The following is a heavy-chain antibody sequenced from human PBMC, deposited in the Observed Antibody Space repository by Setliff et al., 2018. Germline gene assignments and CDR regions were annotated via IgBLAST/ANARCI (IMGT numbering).Heavy chain of an antibody. J-gene: IGHJ3*02. CDR1: GFTFSSYA. Sequence: GGSLRLSCAASGFTFSSYAMTWVRQAPGKGLEWVSGVSGYGSCTYYADSVKGRSTISRDNSQNTMYLQMNSLRAEDTAVYYCIRDTSGRDAFDIWGQGTMVTVSS. D-gene: IGHD6-19*01. CDR3: IRDTSGRDAFDI. V-gene: IGHV3-23*01. CDR2: VSGYGSCT.